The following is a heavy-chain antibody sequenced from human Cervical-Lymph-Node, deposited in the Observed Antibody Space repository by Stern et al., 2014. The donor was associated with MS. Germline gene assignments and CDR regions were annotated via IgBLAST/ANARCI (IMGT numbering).Heavy chain of an antibody. D-gene: IGHD1-14*01. J-gene: IGHJ4*02. CDR2: INTNTGDP. CDR1: GYSFNRFA. V-gene: IGHV7-4-1*02. CDR3: ARPITGADHAFDY. Sequence: QVQLGQSGSEMKKPGASVTVSCKASGYSFNRFAMNWVRQAPGLGLEWMGWINTNTGDPTYAQGFTGRFVFSLDTSVSTAYLQISSLKAEDTAVYYCARPITGADHAFDYWGQGTLVTVSS.